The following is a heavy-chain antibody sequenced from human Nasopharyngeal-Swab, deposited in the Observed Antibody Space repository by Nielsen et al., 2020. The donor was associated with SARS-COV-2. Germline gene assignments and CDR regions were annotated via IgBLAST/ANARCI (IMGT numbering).Heavy chain of an antibody. CDR1: GFTFSSYG. J-gene: IGHJ4*02. CDR2: IWYDGSNK. V-gene: IGHV3-33*01. D-gene: IGHD3-10*01. Sequence: GESLKISCAASGFTFSSYGMHWVRQAPGKGLEWVAVIWYDGSNKYYADSVKGRFTISRDNSKNTLYLQMNSLGAEDTAVYYCASHYGSGSLSLDYWGQGTLVTVSS. CDR3: ASHYGSGSLSLDY.